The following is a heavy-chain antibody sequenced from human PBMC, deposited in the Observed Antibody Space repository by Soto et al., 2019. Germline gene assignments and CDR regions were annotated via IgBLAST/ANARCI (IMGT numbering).Heavy chain of an antibody. Sequence: ASVKVSCKVSGYSLTELSMHWVRQAPGKGLEWMGNFDPEDGETIYAHKFHGRVTMTEDTSTDTAYVEVRSLTSEDTAVYYCATNLAGPFDPWGQGTRVTVTS. J-gene: IGHJ5*02. V-gene: IGHV1-24*01. CDR3: ATNLAGPFDP. CDR1: GYSLTELS. D-gene: IGHD6-19*01. CDR2: FDPEDGET.